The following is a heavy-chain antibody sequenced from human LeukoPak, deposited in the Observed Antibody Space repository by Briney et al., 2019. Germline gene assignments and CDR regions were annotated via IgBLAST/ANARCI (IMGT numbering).Heavy chain of an antibody. J-gene: IGHJ6*02. CDR3: ARSRGYYDSSGYFFYHYGMDV. Sequence: GGSLRLSCAASGFTFSSYGMHWVRQAPGKGLEWVAVIWYDGSNKYYADSVKGRFTISRDNSKNTLYLQMNSLRAEDTAVYYCARSRGYYDSSGYFFYHYGMDVWGQGTTVAVSS. CDR2: IWYDGSNK. D-gene: IGHD3-22*01. CDR1: GFTFSSYG. V-gene: IGHV3-33*01.